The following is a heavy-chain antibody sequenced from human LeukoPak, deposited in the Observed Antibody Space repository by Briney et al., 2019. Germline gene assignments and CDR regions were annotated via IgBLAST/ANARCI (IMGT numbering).Heavy chain of an antibody. J-gene: IGHJ4*02. Sequence: QAGGSLRLSCAASGFTFSSYGMHWVRQAPGKGLEWVAVIWYDGSNKYYADSVKGRFTISRDNSKNTLYLQMNSLRAEDTAVYYCARDAGSSRIYFDYWGQGTLVTVSS. V-gene: IGHV3-33*01. CDR1: GFTFSSYG. D-gene: IGHD6-6*01. CDR2: IWYDGSNK. CDR3: ARDAGSSRIYFDY.